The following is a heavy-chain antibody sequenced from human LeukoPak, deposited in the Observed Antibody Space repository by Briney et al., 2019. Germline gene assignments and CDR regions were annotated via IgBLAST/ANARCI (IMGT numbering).Heavy chain of an antibody. CDR2: ISSNGGST. CDR3: ARGSSGFDY. D-gene: IGHD1-26*01. Sequence: AGGSLRLSCAASGFTFSSYAMHWVRQAPGKGLEYVSAISSNGGSTYYANSVKGRFTISRDNSKNTLYLQMGSLRAEDMAVYYCARGSSGFDYWGQGTLVTVSS. CDR1: GFTFSSYA. J-gene: IGHJ4*02. V-gene: IGHV3-64*01.